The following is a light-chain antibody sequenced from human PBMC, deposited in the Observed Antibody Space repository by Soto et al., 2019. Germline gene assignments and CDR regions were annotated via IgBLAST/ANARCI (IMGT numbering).Light chain of an antibody. Sequence: QSVLAQPASVSGSPGQSITISCTGTSDDVGAYNSVSWYQQLPHKAPQVILYKGTQRPSGVSSRFSGSTSGNAASLTISGLQADDEADYYCNSFTTSSTYVFGTGTKVTVL. CDR2: KGT. V-gene: IGLV2-14*02. CDR1: SDDVGAYNS. J-gene: IGLJ1*01. CDR3: NSFTTSSTYV.